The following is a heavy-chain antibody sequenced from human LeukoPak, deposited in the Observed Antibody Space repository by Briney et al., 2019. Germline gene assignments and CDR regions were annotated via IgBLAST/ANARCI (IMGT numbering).Heavy chain of an antibody. V-gene: IGHV3-9*01. CDR3: ARDKIVGATYFDY. CDR2: ISYGSDTI. CDR1: GFTFDEYA. D-gene: IGHD1-26*01. Sequence: GGSLRLSCAASGFTFDEYAMHWVRQAPGKGLEWVSGISYGSDTIGYVDSVKGRFTISRDNAKNSLYLQMNSLRAEDTAVYYCARDKIVGATYFDYWGQGTLVTVSS. J-gene: IGHJ4*02.